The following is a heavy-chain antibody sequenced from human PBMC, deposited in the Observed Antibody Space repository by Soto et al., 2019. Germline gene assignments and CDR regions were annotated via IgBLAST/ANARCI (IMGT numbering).Heavy chain of an antibody. J-gene: IGHJ4*02. Sequence: QVQLQQWGAGLLKPSETLSLTCAVYGGSFSGYSWSWFRQPPGKGLEWIGEINHSGSTNNNPSLKSRVTISVDTSKNQFSLKLSSVTAADTAVYYCARGRSSTVTPVKGSFDYWGQGTLVTVSS. CDR1: GGSFSGYS. CDR2: INHSGST. V-gene: IGHV4-34*01. D-gene: IGHD4-17*01. CDR3: ARGRSSTVTPVKGSFDY.